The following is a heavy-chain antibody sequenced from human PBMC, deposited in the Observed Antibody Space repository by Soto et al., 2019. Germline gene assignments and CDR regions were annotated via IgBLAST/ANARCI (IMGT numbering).Heavy chain of an antibody. CDR3: ARFSGGSYNTYYFYYGMDV. J-gene: IGHJ6*02. V-gene: IGHV1-18*04. Sequence: ASVKVSCKASGYTFTSYGISWVRQAPGQGLDWMGWISAYNGNTKYAQDLQGRVTMTTDTSTSTAYMELRSLRSDDTAMYYCARFSGGSYNTYYFYYGMDVWGQGTTVTV. D-gene: IGHD2-15*01. CDR2: ISAYNGNT. CDR1: GYTFTSYG.